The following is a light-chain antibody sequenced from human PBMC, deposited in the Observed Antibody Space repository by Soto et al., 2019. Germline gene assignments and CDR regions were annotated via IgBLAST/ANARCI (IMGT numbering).Light chain of an antibody. CDR1: QSVSSY. CDR3: QQRSKWWT. Sequence: EIVLTQSPATLSLSPGERATLSCRASQSVSSYLAWYQQKYGQAPRLLIYDASNRATGIPARFSGSGSGTDITLTISSLAPEDFAAYYCQQRSKWWTFGQGTKVEIK. V-gene: IGKV3-11*01. J-gene: IGKJ1*01. CDR2: DAS.